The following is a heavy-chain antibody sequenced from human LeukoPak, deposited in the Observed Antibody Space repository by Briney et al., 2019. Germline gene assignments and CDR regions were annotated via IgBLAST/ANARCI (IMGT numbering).Heavy chain of an antibody. J-gene: IGHJ4*02. D-gene: IGHD3-9*01. V-gene: IGHV4-61*01. Sequence: SETLSLTCTVSGGSVSSGSYYWSWIRQPPGKGLEWIGYIYYSGSTNYNPSLKSRVTISKDTSKNQFSLKLSSVTAADTAVYYCVREHDWGDFDFWGQGTLVTVSS. CDR2: IYYSGST. CDR1: GGSVSSGSYY. CDR3: VREHDWGDFDF.